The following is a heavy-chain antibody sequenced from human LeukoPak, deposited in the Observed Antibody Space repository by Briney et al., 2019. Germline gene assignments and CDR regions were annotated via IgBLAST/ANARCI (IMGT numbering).Heavy chain of an antibody. J-gene: IGHJ4*02. D-gene: IGHD3-10*01. CDR1: GFTFDDYA. V-gene: IGHV3-9*01. CDR2: ISRNSGSI. Sequence: GRSLRLSCAASGFTFDDYAMHWVRQAPGKGLEWVSGISRNSGSIGYADSVKGRFTISRDNAKNSLYLQMNSLRAEDTALYYCAKGRWNYYGSGSFDYWGQGTLVTVSS. CDR3: AKGRWNYYGSGSFDY.